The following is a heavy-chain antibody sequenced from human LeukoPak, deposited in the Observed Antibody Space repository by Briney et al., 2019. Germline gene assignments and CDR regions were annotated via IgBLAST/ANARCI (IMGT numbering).Heavy chain of an antibody. CDR3: ARGSGWYAYFDL. D-gene: IGHD6-19*01. J-gene: IGHJ2*01. Sequence: SETLSLTCTVSGGSISSYYWSWIRQPPGKGLEWIGYIYYSGSTNYNPSLKSRVTISVATSTRRFSLTLSSVTAADTAVYYCARGSGWYAYFDLWGRGTLVTVSS. CDR1: GGSISSYY. V-gene: IGHV4-59*01. CDR2: IYYSGST.